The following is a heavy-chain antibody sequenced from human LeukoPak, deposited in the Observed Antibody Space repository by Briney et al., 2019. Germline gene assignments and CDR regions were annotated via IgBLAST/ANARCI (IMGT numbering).Heavy chain of an antibody. J-gene: IGHJ4*02. D-gene: IGHD2-2*01. CDR2: FFLKGST. V-gene: IGHV4-38-2*02. Sequence: SETLSLTHTVSGYSITSAYYWGWIRQPPGKGLEWIGSFFLKGSTYYNPSLKSRVTISVDTSKNQFSLTLSSVTAADTAVYYCARVARCTSCFDVDYWGQGTLVTVSS. CDR3: ARVARCTSCFDVDY. CDR1: GYSITSAYY.